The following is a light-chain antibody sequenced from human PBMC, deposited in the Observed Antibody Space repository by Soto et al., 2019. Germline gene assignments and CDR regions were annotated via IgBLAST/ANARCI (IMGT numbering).Light chain of an antibody. Sequence: VMAQSPATLSVAPGDTVTLSCRTSNNIYSDLAWYHQKPGQSPRLLISAASTRATGVPARFSGSGFATEFTLTIISLQSEDLGIYYCQQYKYWPPVTFGGGTRVEI. CDR1: NNIYSD. V-gene: IGKV3-15*01. CDR3: QQYKYWPPVT. CDR2: AAS. J-gene: IGKJ4*01.